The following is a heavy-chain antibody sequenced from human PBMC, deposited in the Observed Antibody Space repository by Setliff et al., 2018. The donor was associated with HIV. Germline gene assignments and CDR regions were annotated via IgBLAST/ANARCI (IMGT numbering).Heavy chain of an antibody. D-gene: IGHD4-17*01. CDR2: IYTSGST. Sequence: SETLSLTCTVSGGSISSGSYFWTWIRQPAGKGLEWIGRIYTSGSTNYNPSLKSRVTISVDTSKNQFSLKLSSVTAADTAVYYCARDREDDGDYVAFDIWGQGTMVTVSS. CDR1: GGSISSGSYF. J-gene: IGHJ3*02. CDR3: ARDREDDGDYVAFDI. V-gene: IGHV4-61*02.